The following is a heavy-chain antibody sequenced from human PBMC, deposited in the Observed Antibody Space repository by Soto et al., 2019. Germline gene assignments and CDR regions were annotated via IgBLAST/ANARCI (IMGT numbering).Heavy chain of an antibody. CDR1: GYTFTSYD. J-gene: IGHJ4*02. CDR3: ASVKIHDWIDFDY. D-gene: IGHD3-3*01. Sequence: QVQLVQSGAEVKKPGASVTVSCKASGYTFTSYDINWVRQATGQGLEWMGWMNPNSGNTGYAQKFQGRVTMTRNTSISTAYMELSSLRSDDTAVYYCASVKIHDWIDFDYWRQGTLVTVSS. CDR2: MNPNSGNT. V-gene: IGHV1-8*01.